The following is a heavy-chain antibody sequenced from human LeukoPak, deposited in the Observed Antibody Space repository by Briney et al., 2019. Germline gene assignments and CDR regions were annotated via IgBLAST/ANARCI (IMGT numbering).Heavy chain of an antibody. D-gene: IGHD2/OR15-2a*01. CDR2: ISSSSSYI. CDR1: GFTFSSHS. CDR3: AREKEYPPYYFDY. J-gene: IGHJ4*02. V-gene: IGHV3-21*01. Sequence: GGSLRLSCAASGFTFSSHSMNWVRQAPGKGLEWVSSISSSSSYIYYADSVKGRFTISRDNAKNSLYLQMNSLRAEDTAVYYCAREKEYPPYYFDYWGQGTLVTVSS.